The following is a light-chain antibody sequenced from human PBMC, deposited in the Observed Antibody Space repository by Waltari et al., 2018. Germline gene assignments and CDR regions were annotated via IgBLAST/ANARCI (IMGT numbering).Light chain of an antibody. CDR3: QQSHTFPYT. CDR1: QSVGPS. Sequence: DNQMTQSPSPLSASLGDRVTITCRASQSVGPSLNWYQQKPGKAPKLLIFATSTLQSGVPSRFSGGGSETDFTLTISGLQSDDCATYYCQQSHTFPYTFGQGTKLEIK. J-gene: IGKJ2*01. V-gene: IGKV1-39*01. CDR2: ATS.